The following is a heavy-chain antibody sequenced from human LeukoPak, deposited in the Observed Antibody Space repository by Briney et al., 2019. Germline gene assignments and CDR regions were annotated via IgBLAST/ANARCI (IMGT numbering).Heavy chain of an antibody. J-gene: IGHJ6*02. CDR1: GGSISSGDYY. CDR3: ARTDIVVVPAGTRYYYGMDV. Sequence: PSETLSLTCTVSGGSISSGDYYWSWIRQPPGKGLEWIGYSYPSGSTYYNPSLKSRVTISVDTSKNQFSLKLSSVTAADTAVYYCARTDIVVVPAGTRYYYGMDVWGQGTTVTVTS. V-gene: IGHV4-30-4*01. D-gene: IGHD2-2*01. CDR2: SYPSGST.